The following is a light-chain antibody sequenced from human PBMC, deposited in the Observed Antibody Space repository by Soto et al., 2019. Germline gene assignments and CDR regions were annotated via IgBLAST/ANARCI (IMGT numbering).Light chain of an antibody. CDR1: QSVSSSY. J-gene: IGKJ1*01. CDR2: GAS. Sequence: EIVLTQSPVTLSLSPGERATLSCRASQSVSSSYLAWYQQKPGQAPRLLIYGASSRATGIPDRFSGSGSGTDFTLTISRLEPEDFAVYYCQRYGTSRWTFGQGTKVDIK. CDR3: QRYGTSRWT. V-gene: IGKV3-20*01.